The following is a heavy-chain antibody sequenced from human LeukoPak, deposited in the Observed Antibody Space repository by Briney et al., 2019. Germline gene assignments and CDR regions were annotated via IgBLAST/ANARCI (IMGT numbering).Heavy chain of an antibody. Sequence: PGGSLRLSCAASGFIFSDYSMNWVRQTPGKGLEWVAYISSGGSTIYYADSVRGRFTISRDSARNSLYLQMNSLRDEDTAVYYCARDETGVGSGGLDFWGQGTLVTVSS. J-gene: IGHJ4*02. CDR1: GFIFSDYS. D-gene: IGHD2-8*02. V-gene: IGHV3-48*02. CDR2: ISSGGSTI. CDR3: ARDETGVGSGGLDF.